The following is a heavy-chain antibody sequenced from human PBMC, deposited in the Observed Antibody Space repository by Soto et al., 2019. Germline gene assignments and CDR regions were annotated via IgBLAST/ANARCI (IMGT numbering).Heavy chain of an antibody. J-gene: IGHJ4*02. Sequence: GGSLRLSCAASGFTFSSYAMSWVRQAPGKGLEWVSAISGSGGSTYYADSVKGRFTISRDNSKNTLYLQMNSLRAEDTAVYYCAKDLLRCSGGSCYSPFDYWGQGTLVTV. V-gene: IGHV3-23*01. CDR1: GFTFSSYA. D-gene: IGHD2-15*01. CDR2: ISGSGGST. CDR3: AKDLLRCSGGSCYSPFDY.